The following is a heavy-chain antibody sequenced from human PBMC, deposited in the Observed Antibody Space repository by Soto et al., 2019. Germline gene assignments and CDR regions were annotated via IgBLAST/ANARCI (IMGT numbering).Heavy chain of an antibody. V-gene: IGHV3-33*01. D-gene: IGHD6-13*01. CDR1: GFTFSSYG. CDR3: ARDRVAAAGSSPDIYYYYGMDV. J-gene: IGHJ6*02. CDR2: IWYDGSNK. Sequence: QVQLVESGGGVVQPGRSLRLSCAASGFTFSSYGMHWVRQAPGKGLEWVAVIWYDGSNKYYADSVKGRFTISRDNSKNKLYLQRNSLRAEDTAVYYCARDRVAAAGSSPDIYYYYGMDVWGQGTTVTVSS.